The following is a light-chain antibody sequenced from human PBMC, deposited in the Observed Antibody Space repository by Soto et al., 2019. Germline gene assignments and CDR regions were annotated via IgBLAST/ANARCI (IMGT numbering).Light chain of an antibody. Sequence: EIVLTQSPVTRSVSPGERVTLSCRASQRLSSNLAWYQQRPGQVPRLLIYGASNRATGVSARSSGSGSGTDFTLTISRLEPEDFALYYCQQYHTSPLTFGQGTKVDIK. CDR3: QQYHTSPLT. J-gene: IGKJ1*01. V-gene: IGKV3-15*01. CDR2: GAS. CDR1: QRLSSN.